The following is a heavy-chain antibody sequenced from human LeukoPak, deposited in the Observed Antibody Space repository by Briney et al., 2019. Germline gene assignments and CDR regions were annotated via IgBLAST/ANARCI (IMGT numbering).Heavy chain of an antibody. D-gene: IGHD4-17*01. V-gene: IGHV3-74*01. J-gene: IGHJ4*02. CDR3: TRGRYYFDY. CDR2: IDSGVSST. Sequence: GGSLRLSCAASGFTFDDYAMHWVRQAPGKGLVWVSRIDSGVSSTIYADSVKGRFTISRDNAKNTLYLQMNSLRAEDTAVYYCTRGRYYFDYWGQGTLVTVSS. CDR1: GFTFDDYA.